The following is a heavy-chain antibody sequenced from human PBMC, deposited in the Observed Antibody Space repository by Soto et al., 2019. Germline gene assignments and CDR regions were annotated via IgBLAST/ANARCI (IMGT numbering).Heavy chain of an antibody. CDR2: ITTTSSTM. Sequence: PGGSLRLSCTPSGFIFSDYSMNWVRRAPGKGLEWISYITTTSSTMYYADSVKGRLTISRDNAKNSLYLQMNSLRDEDTAVYYCARDSSGRQYYGMDVWGQGTTVTVSS. CDR1: GFIFSDYS. CDR3: ARDSSGRQYYGMDV. V-gene: IGHV3-48*02. J-gene: IGHJ6*02. D-gene: IGHD3-22*01.